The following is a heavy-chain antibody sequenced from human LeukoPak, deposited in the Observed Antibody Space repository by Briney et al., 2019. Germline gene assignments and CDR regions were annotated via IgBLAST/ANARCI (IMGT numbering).Heavy chain of an antibody. CDR1: GYTFTGYY. D-gene: IGHD5-18*01. CDR2: INPNSGGT. Sequence: ASVKVSCKASGYTFTGYYMHWVRQAPGQGLEWMGRINPNSGGTNYAQKFQGRVTMTRDTSISTAYMELGRLRSDDTAVYYCATSGYAYGALDIWGQGTMVTVSS. J-gene: IGHJ3*02. V-gene: IGHV1-2*06. CDR3: ATSGYAYGALDI.